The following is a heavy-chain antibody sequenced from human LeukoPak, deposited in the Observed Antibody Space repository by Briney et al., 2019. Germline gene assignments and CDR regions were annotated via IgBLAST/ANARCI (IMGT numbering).Heavy chain of an antibody. Sequence: PGGSLRLSCAASGFTFSSYTMNWVRQAPGKGLEWVSSISSSSSCIYYADSVKGRFTVSRDNARNSLYLQMNSLRAEDTAVYYCARDQEYCFDYWGQGTLVTVSS. V-gene: IGHV3-21*01. CDR1: GFTFSSYT. J-gene: IGHJ4*02. CDR3: ARDQEYCFDY. CDR2: ISSSSSCI.